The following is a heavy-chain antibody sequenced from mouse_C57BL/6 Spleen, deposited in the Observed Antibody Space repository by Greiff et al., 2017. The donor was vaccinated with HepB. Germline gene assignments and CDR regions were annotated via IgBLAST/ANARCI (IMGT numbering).Heavy chain of an antibody. J-gene: IGHJ2*01. CDR3: ASIYYDYDPFDY. CDR2: IHPNSGST. CDR1: GYTFTSYW. Sequence: QVQLQQPGAELVKPGASVKLSCKASGYTFTSYWMPWVKQRPGQGLEWIGMIHPNSGSTNYNEKFKSKATLTVDKSSSTAYMQLSSLTSEDAAVYYCASIYYDYDPFDYWGQGTTLTVSS. V-gene: IGHV1-64*01. D-gene: IGHD2-4*01.